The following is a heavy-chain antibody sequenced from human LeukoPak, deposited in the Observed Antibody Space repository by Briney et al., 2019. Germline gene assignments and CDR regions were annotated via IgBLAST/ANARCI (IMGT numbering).Heavy chain of an antibody. V-gene: IGHV1-46*01. CDR3: ARFGEWGHFDY. Sequence: GASVKVSCKASGYTFINHYIHWVRQAPGQGLEWMGMINPGDGNTDYPQKFQGGLSLTRDTSTNTVYMDLSSLKSDDTAVYYCARFGEWGHFDYWGPGTRLTVSS. CDR1: GYTFINHY. J-gene: IGHJ4*01. D-gene: IGHD3-10*01. CDR2: INPGDGNT.